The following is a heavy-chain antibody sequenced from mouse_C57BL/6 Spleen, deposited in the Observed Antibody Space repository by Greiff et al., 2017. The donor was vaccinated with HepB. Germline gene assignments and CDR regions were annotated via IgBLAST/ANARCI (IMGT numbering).Heavy chain of an antibody. CDR2: ISSGSSTI. D-gene: IGHD2-2*01. CDR3: ARQGLPGAMDY. V-gene: IGHV5-17*01. J-gene: IGHJ4*01. CDR1: GFTFSDYG. Sequence: EVKLVESGGGLVKPGGSLKLSCAASGFTFSDYGMHWVRQAPEKGLEWVAYISSGSSTIYYADTVKGRFTISRDKAKNTLFLQMTSLRSEDTAMYYCARQGLPGAMDYWGQGTSVTVSS.